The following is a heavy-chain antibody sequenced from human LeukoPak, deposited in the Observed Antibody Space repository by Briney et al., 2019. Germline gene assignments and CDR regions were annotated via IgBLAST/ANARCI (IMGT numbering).Heavy chain of an antibody. CDR1: GFTFSSYG. J-gene: IGHJ4*02. V-gene: IGHV3-30*02. CDR3: AKKERWLQSRGFDY. D-gene: IGHD5-24*01. Sequence: GGSLRLSCAASGFTFSSYGMHWVRQAPGKGLEWAAVIWYDGSNKYYADSVKGRFTISRDNSKNTLYLQMNSLRAEDTAVYYCAKKERWLQSRGFDYWGQGTLVTVSS. CDR2: IWYDGSNK.